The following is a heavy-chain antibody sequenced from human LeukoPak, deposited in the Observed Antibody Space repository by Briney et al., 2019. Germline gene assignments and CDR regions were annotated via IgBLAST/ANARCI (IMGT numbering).Heavy chain of an antibody. CDR2: INPNSGGT. D-gene: IGHD3-22*01. V-gene: IGHV1-2*02. CDR3: ARDGHYYDSSGYLGN. CDR1: GYTFTGYY. Sequence: GASVKVSCKASGYTFTGYYMHWVRQAPGQGLEWMGWINPNSGGTNYAQKFQGRVTMTRDTSISTAYMELSRLRSDDTAVYYCARDGHYYDSSGYLGNGGKGTLVTVSS. J-gene: IGHJ4*02.